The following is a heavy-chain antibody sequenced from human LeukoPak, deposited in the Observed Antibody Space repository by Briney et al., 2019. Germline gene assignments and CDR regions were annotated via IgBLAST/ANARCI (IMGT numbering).Heavy chain of an antibody. Sequence: GGSLRLSCAASGFTFSSYSMNWVRQAPGKGLEWVSSISSSSSYIYYADSVKGRFTISRDNAKNSLYLQMNSLRAEDTAVYYCARSPDHGPKGYYYYYYMDVWGKGTTVTVSS. V-gene: IGHV3-21*01. J-gene: IGHJ6*03. D-gene: IGHD1-14*01. CDR2: ISSSSSYI. CDR1: GFTFSSYS. CDR3: ARSPDHGPKGYYYYYYMDV.